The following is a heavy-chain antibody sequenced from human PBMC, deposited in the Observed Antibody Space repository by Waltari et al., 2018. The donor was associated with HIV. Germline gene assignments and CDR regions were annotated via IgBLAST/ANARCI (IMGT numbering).Heavy chain of an antibody. CDR2: TYSRSKGYN. D-gene: IGHD3-22*01. J-gene: IGHJ4*02. Sequence: QVQLQQSGPGLVKPSQTLSLTCSISGDSVSSNSAAWNWIRQSPSRGLEWLGRTYSRSKGYNDYAGYVERRITINPDTSKNQLSLQLNSVTPEDTAVDYWARDLAAWNEYESSGYYYCDYWGQGTLVTVSS. V-gene: IGHV6-1*01. CDR1: GDSVSSNSAA. CDR3: ARDLAAWNEYESSGYYYCDY.